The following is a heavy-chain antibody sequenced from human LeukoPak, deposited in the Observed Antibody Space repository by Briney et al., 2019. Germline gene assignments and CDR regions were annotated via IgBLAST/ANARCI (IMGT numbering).Heavy chain of an antibody. J-gene: IGHJ5*02. D-gene: IGHD5-12*01. Sequence: SETLSLTCAVYGGSFSGYYWSWIRQPPGKGLEWIGGINHSGSTNYNPSLKSRVTISVDTSKNQFSLKLSSVTAADTAVYYCARSRLHWFDPWGQGTLVTVSS. V-gene: IGHV4-34*01. CDR3: ARSRLHWFDP. CDR1: GGSFSGYY. CDR2: INHSGST.